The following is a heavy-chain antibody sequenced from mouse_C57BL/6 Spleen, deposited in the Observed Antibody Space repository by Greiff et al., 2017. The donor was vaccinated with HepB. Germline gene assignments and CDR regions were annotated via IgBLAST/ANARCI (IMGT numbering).Heavy chain of an antibody. CDR1: GYSFTGYY. CDR2: INPSTGGT. Sequence: EVQLKESGPELVKPGASVKISCKASGYSFTGYYMNWVKQSPEKSLEWIGEINPSTGGTTYNQKFKAKATLTVDKSSSTAYMQLKSLTSEDSAVYYCARPLDYGVYWYFDVWGTGTTVTVSS. J-gene: IGHJ1*03. CDR3: ARPLDYGVYWYFDV. V-gene: IGHV1-42*01. D-gene: IGHD2-4*01.